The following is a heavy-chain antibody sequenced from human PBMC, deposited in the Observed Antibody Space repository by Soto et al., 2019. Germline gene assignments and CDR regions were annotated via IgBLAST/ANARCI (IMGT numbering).Heavy chain of an antibody. V-gene: IGHV3-74*01. Sequence: GGSLRLSCAASGFTFSSYWMHWVRQAPGKGLVWVSRINSDGSSTSYADSVKGRFTISRDNAKNTLYLQMNSLRAEDTAVYYCARGLGYCSSTSCSRKYYYYYYMDVWGKGTTVTVSS. CDR2: INSDGSST. CDR3: ARGLGYCSSTSCSRKYYYYYYMDV. D-gene: IGHD2-2*01. CDR1: GFTFSSYW. J-gene: IGHJ6*03.